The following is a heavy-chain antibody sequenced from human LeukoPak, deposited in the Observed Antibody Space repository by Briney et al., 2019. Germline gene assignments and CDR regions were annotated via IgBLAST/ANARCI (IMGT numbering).Heavy chain of an antibody. CDR2: IYTSGST. Sequence: PSETLSLTCTVSGGSISSYYWSWIRQPPGKGLEWIGRIYTSGSTNYNPSLKSRVTMSVDTSKNQFSLKLSSVTAADTAVYYCARDSQSGQLVLSDSYYYMDVWGKGTTVTISS. CDR3: ARDSQSGQLVLSDSYYYMDV. J-gene: IGHJ6*03. CDR1: GGSISSYY. D-gene: IGHD6-13*01. V-gene: IGHV4-4*07.